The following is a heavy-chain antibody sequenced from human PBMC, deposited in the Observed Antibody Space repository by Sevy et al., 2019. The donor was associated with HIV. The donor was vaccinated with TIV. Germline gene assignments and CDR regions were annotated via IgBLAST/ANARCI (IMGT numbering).Heavy chain of an antibody. J-gene: IGHJ4*02. CDR3: ARVLYYDSSAYYFDY. Sequence: ASVKVSCKASGYMFIAYFIHWVRQAPGQGLEWMGRINPNSGDTNYAQKFQGRVTMTRDTSINTAYMELRRLGSDDTAVYSCARVLYYDSSAYYFDYWGQGTLVTVSS. CDR1: GYMFIAYF. CDR2: INPNSGDT. V-gene: IGHV1-2*06. D-gene: IGHD3-22*01.